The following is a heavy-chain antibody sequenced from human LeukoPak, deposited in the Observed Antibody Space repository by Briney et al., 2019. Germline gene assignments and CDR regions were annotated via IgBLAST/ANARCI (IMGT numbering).Heavy chain of an antibody. D-gene: IGHD3-16*02. CDR1: GFTFSSHG. CDR3: AKGLTFGGVIVHFDY. Sequence: GGSLRLSCAASGFTFSSHGMHWVRQAPDRGLEWVSTISSDANNEHYPDSLKGRFTISRDNSKNTLYLQMNSLRAEDTAVYYCAKGLTFGGVIVHFDYWGQGTLVTVSS. CDR2: ISSDANNE. J-gene: IGHJ4*02. V-gene: IGHV3-30*18.